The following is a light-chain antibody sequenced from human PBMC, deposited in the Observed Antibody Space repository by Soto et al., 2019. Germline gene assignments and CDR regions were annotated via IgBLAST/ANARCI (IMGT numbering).Light chain of an antibody. CDR3: CSYAGSYSYV. J-gene: IGLJ1*01. Sequence: QSALTQSRSVSGSPGQSVTISCTGTSSDVADYNYVSWYQHHPGKAPKLIIYDVSERPSGVPDRFSGSKSDNTASLTISGLQAEDEADYYCCSYAGSYSYVFGTGTKPPS. CDR2: DVS. V-gene: IGLV2-11*01. CDR1: SSDVADYNY.